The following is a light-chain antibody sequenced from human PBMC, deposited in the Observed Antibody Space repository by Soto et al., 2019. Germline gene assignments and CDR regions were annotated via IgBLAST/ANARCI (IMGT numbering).Light chain of an antibody. J-gene: IGKJ1*01. CDR1: QSISSW. Sequence: DIQMTQSPSTLSASVGDRVTITCRASQSISSWLAWYQQKPGKAPKLLIYKASSLESGVPSRFSGSGSGTEFTLTISSLQPDDFATYYCQQYNSYPVTFGQGTKVESK. V-gene: IGKV1-5*03. CDR2: KAS. CDR3: QQYNSYPVT.